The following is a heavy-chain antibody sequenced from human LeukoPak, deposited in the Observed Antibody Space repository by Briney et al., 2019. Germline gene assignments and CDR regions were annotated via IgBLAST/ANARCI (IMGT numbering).Heavy chain of an antibody. CDR1: GGSFSGYY. V-gene: IGHV4-34*01. CDR2: INHSGST. J-gene: IGHJ4*02. Sequence: PSETLSLTCAVYGGSFSGYYWSWIRQPPGKGLEWIGEINHSGSTNYNPSLKSRVTISVDTSKNQFSLKLSSVTAADTAVYYCARAPPGRDLLGGFDFWGQGIRVTVSS. D-gene: IGHD2-15*01. CDR3: ARAPPGRDLLGGFDF.